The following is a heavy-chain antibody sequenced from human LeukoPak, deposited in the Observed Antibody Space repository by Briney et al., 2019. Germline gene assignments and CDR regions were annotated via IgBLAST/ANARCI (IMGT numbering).Heavy chain of an antibody. CDR3: ARDYTFDY. CDR2: INPNSGGT. J-gene: IGHJ4*02. CDR1: GYTFTGYY. Sequence: GASVKVSCKASGYTFTGYYIYWVRQAPGQGLEWMGRINPNSGGTKYAQKFRGRVTMTRDTSISTAYMELSRLTSDDTAVYYCARDYTFDYWGQGTLATVSS. V-gene: IGHV1-2*06.